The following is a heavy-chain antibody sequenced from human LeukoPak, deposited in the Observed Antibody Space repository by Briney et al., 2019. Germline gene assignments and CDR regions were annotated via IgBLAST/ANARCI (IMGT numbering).Heavy chain of an antibody. V-gene: IGHV3-7*01. CDR2: IKQDGSEK. CDR3: AREGRYGSGSYSAFDY. Sequence: GGSLRLSCAASGFTFSSYWMSWVRQAPGKGLEWVANIKQDGSEKYYVDSVKGRFTISRDNAKNSLSLQMNSLRAEDTAVYYCAREGRYGSGSYSAFDYWGQGTLVTVSS. CDR1: GFTFSSYW. D-gene: IGHD3-10*01. J-gene: IGHJ4*02.